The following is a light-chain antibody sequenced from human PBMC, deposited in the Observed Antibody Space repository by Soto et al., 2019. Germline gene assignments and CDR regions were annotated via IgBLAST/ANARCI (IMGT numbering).Light chain of an antibody. CDR2: DAS. V-gene: IGKV1-13*02. J-gene: IGKJ4*01. CDR3: QQFNSYPLT. Sequence: AIQLTQSPSSLSASVGDRVTITCRASQGISSALAWDQQKPGKAPKLLIYDASSLESGDPSRFSGSGSGTDFTLTISSLQPEDFATYYCQQFNSYPLTFGGGTKVEIK. CDR1: QGISSA.